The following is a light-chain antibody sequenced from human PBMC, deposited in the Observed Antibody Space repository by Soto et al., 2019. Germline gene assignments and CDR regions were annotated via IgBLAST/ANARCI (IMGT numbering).Light chain of an antibody. CDR2: EVT. Sequence: QSVLTQPPSASGSPGQSVTISCTGTNSDVGTYNYVSWYQQHPGKAPKLMIYEVTKRPSGVPDRFSGSKSGNTASLTVSGLQTEDEACYHCSSYAGTYNLVFGGGTKLTVL. J-gene: IGLJ2*01. CDR3: SSYAGTYNLV. CDR1: NSDVGTYNY. V-gene: IGLV2-8*01.